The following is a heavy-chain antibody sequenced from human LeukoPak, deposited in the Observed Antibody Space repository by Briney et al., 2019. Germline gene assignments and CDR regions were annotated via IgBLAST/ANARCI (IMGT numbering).Heavy chain of an antibody. Sequence: PSETLSLTCAVYGGSCDDYYCSWIRQPPGKGLEWIGEIHPHGIFYYNSSLTSRVTISIDTSKIQFSLRLTSVTAADTAFYYCARGRDRSKAGDHWGQGSLVTVSS. CDR1: GGSCDDYY. CDR3: ARGRDRSKAGDH. D-gene: IGHD5-24*01. CDR2: IHPHGIF. V-gene: IGHV4-34*01. J-gene: IGHJ4*02.